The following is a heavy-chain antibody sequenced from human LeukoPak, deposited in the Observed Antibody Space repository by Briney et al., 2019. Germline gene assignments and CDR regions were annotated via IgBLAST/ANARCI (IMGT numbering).Heavy chain of an antibody. CDR2: VHYSGIT. V-gene: IGHV4-59*01. D-gene: IGHD2-15*01. Sequence: SETLSLTCSVSDDSFSNYYWSWIRQPPGKGLEWSGYVHYSGITNYNPSLKSRVTISIDTSKDQFSLKLSSVTAADTAVYYCARGGGTFDFCGQGTLVTVSS. J-gene: IGHJ4*02. CDR1: DDSFSNYY. CDR3: ARGGGTFDF.